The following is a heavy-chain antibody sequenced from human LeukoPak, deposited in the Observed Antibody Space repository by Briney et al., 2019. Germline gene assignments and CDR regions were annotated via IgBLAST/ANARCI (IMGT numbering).Heavy chain of an antibody. D-gene: IGHD6-6*01. CDR2: ISSSGSTI. Sequence: GGSLRLSCAASGFTFSSYAMSWICQAPGKGLEWVSYISSSGSTIYYADSVKGRFTISRDNAKNSLYLQMNSLRAEDTAVYYCARDLGAARPRGYYYYYMDVWGKGTTVTVSS. J-gene: IGHJ6*03. CDR3: ARDLGAARPRGYYYYYMDV. CDR1: GFTFSSYA. V-gene: IGHV3-11*04.